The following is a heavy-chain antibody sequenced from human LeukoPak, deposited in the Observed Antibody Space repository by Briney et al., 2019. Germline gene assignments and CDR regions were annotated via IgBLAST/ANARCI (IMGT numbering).Heavy chain of an antibody. D-gene: IGHD6-19*01. J-gene: IGHJ4*02. CDR2: INPNSGGT. Sequence: ASVKVSCKASGYTFTSYGISWVRQAPGQGLEWMGWINPNSGGTNYAQKFQGRVTMTRDTSISTAYMELSRLRSDDTAVYYCAESAVAGMGYGYWGQGTLVTVSS. CDR3: AESAVAGMGYGY. CDR1: GYTFTSYG. V-gene: IGHV1-2*02.